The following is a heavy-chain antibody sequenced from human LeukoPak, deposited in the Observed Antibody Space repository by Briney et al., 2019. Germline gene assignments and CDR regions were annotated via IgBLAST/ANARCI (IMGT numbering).Heavy chain of an antibody. V-gene: IGHV3-21*01. CDR2: ISSSSSYI. J-gene: IGHJ4*02. D-gene: IGHD3-22*01. CDR1: GFTLSSYS. CDR3: ARREVTYYYDSSGYYSPKPFDY. Sequence: GGSLRLSCAASGFTLSSYSMNWVRQAPGKGLEWVSSISSSSSYIYYADSVKGRFTISRDNAKKSLYLQMNSLRAEDTAVYYCARREVTYYYDSSGYYSPKPFDYWGQGTLVTVSS.